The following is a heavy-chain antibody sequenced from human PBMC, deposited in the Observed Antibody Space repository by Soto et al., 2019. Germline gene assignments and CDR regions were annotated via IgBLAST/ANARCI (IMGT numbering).Heavy chain of an antibody. V-gene: IGHV1-69*13. D-gene: IGHD6-13*01. CDR2: IIPIFGTA. CDR1: GGTFSSCA. J-gene: IGHJ6*02. CDR3: ARDLGGAAAGSFGMDV. Sequence: VASVKVSCKASGGTFSSCAISWVRQAPGQGLEWMGGIIPIFGTANYAQKFQGRVTITADESTSTAYMELSSLRSEDTAVYYCARDLGGAAAGSFGMDVWGQGTTVTVSS.